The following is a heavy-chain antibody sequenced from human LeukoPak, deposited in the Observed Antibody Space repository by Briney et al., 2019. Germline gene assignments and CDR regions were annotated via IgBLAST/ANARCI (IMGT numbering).Heavy chain of an antibody. J-gene: IGHJ4*02. V-gene: IGHV3-23*01. CDR1: GFTFSSYA. D-gene: IGHD3-16*01. Sequence: PGGSLRLSCAASGFTFSSYAMSWVRQAPGKGLEWVSAISGSGGSTYYADSVKGRFTISRDNSKNTLYLQMNSLRAEDTAVYYCAEWGLISQGPLHDDYWGQGTLVTVSS. CDR2: ISGSGGST. CDR3: AEWGLISQGPLHDDY.